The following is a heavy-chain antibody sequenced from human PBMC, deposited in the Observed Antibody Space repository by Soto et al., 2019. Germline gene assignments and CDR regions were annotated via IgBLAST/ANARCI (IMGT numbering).Heavy chain of an antibody. V-gene: IGHV3-74*01. D-gene: IGHD3-10*01. CDR2: INSDGSST. Sequence: EVQVVESGGGLGQPGGSLRLSCAASGFTFSNYWMQWVRQAPGKGLVWVSRINSDGSSTSYADSVKGRFTISRDNAKNTLYLQMNSLRAEDTAVYYCARAVRSGSYPYYYYGMDVWGQGTTVTVSS. CDR1: GFTFSNYW. J-gene: IGHJ6*02. CDR3: ARAVRSGSYPYYYYGMDV.